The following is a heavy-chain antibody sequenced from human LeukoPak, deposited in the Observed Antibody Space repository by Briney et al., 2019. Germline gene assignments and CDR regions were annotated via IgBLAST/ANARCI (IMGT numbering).Heavy chain of an antibody. Sequence: ASVKVSCKASGYTFTSYYMHWVRQAPGQGLEWMGIINPSGGSTSYAQKFQGRVTMTRDTSTSTVYMELSSLRSEDTAVYYGAXXXXSMVRGVIITSGNYYXXDVWXKGTTVTVSS. CDR3: AXXXXSMVRGVIITSGNYYXXDV. CDR2: INPSGGST. V-gene: IGHV1-46*01. CDR1: GYTFTSYY. J-gene: IGHJ6*03. D-gene: IGHD3-10*01.